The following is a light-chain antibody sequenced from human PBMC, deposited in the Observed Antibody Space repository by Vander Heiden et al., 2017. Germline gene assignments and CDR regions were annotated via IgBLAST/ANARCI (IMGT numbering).Light chain of an antibody. CDR1: QSISSY. V-gene: IGKV1-39*01. CDR3: QQSYSTPPWT. CDR2: AAS. Sequence: DIQMTQSTSSLSASVGDRVTITCRARQSISSYLNWYQQTPGKAPKLLIYAASSLQSGVPSRFSGSGSGTDFTLTISSLQPEDFATYYCQQSYSTPPWTFGQGTKVEIK. J-gene: IGKJ1*01.